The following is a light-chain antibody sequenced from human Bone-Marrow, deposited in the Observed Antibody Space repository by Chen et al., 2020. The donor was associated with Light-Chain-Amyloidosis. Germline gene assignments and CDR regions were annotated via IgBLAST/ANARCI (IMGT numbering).Light chain of an antibody. CDR2: RAT. V-gene: IGLV3-25*03. CDR1: DLPTKY. CDR3: QSADSSGTYEVI. J-gene: IGLJ2*01. Sequence: SYELKQPPSVSVSPGQTARMTCSGDDLPTKYAYWYQQKPGQAPVLVIHRATERPSGISERFSASSSGTTATLTISGVQAEDEADYHCQSADSSGTYEVIFGGGTKLTVL.